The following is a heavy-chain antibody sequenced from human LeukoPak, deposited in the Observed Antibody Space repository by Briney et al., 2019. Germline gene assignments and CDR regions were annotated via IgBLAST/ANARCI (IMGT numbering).Heavy chain of an antibody. D-gene: IGHD3-9*01. V-gene: IGHV3-30*18. CDR1: GLTFSNYG. Sequence: SGRSLRLSCAASGLTFSNYGMHWARQAPGKGLEWVAVISYDGSNKYYADSVKGRFTISRDNSKNTLYLQMNSLRAEDTAVYYCAKDIEVLRYFDWYNEGVYFDYWGQGTLVTVSS. J-gene: IGHJ4*02. CDR2: ISYDGSNK. CDR3: AKDIEVLRYFDWYNEGVYFDY.